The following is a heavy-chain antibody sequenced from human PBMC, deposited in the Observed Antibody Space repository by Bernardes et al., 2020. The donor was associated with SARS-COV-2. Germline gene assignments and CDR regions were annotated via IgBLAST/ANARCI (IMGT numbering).Heavy chain of an antibody. CDR3: ARGGEQWLVAGGFYGMDV. V-gene: IGHV4-59*01. D-gene: IGHD6-19*01. J-gene: IGHJ6*04. CDR1: GGSFSTSY. CDR2: LVYRGST. Sequence: SETLSLTCTVSGGSFSTSYWSWIRQPPGQGLEWIGYLVYRGSTHYNPSLKSRVTISVDTSKNQFSLKLSSVTAADTAIYYCARGGEQWLVAGGFYGMDVWGKGTTVNVSS.